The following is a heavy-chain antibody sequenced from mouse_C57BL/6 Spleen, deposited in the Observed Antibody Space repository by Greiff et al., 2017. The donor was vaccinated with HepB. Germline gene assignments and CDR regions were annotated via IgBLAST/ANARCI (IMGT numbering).Heavy chain of an antibody. V-gene: IGHV5-4*03. J-gene: IGHJ4*01. CDR2: ISDGGSYT. CDR1: GFTFSSYA. D-gene: IGHD1-1*01. CDR3: ARGGDYGGDYYAMDY. Sequence: EVMLVESGGGLVKPGGSLKLSCAASGFTFSSYAMSWVRQTPEKRLEWVATISDGGSYTYYPDNVKGRFTISRDNAKNNLYLQMSHLKSEDTAMYYCARGGDYGGDYYAMDYWGQGTSVTVSS.